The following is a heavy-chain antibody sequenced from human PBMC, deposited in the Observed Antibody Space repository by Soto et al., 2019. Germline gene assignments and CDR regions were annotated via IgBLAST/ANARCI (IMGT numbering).Heavy chain of an antibody. CDR3: GAWDSSNNP. CDR2: IKPDGTAQ. CDR1: GLTFSNFW. D-gene: IGHD1-26*01. V-gene: IGHV3-7*01. Sequence: GGSLRLSCVASGLTFSNFWMNWVRQTPGKGLEWVANIKPDGTAQAYVGSVKGRFTVSRDNAKNSLYLQMNSLRADDTAIYFCGAWDSSNNPWGQGTLVTVSS. J-gene: IGHJ5*02.